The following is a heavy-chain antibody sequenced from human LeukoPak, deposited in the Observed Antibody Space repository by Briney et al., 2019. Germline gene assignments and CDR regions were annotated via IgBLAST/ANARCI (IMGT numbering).Heavy chain of an antibody. CDR3: TRAPRKAWFDP. CDR1: GGSTSSFY. Sequence: SETLSLTCSVSGGSTSSFYCSWIRQPPGKGLEWIGYTSYSGNTNYNPSLKSRATMSVDTSRKQFSLRLTSVTAADTAVYYCTRAPRKAWFDPWGQGTLVTVSS. D-gene: IGHD1-14*01. J-gene: IGHJ5*02. V-gene: IGHV4-59*01. CDR2: TSYSGNT.